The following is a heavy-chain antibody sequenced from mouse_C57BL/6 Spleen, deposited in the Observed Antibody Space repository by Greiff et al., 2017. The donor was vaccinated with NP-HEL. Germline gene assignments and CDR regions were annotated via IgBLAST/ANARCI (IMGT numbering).Heavy chain of an antibody. CDR1: GFSLTSYG. CDR3: ATPIYYDYGAWFAY. CDR2: IWGDGST. J-gene: IGHJ3*01. D-gene: IGHD2-4*01. Sequence: VQLQESGPGLVAPSQSLSITCTVSGFSLTSYGVSWVRQPPGKGLEWLGVIWGDGSTNYHSALISRLSISKDNSKSQVFLKLNSLQTDDTATYYWATPIYYDYGAWFAYWGQGTLVTVSA. V-gene: IGHV2-3*01.